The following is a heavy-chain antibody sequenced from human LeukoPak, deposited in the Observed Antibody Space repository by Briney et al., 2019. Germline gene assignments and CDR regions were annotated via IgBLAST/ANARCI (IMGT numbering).Heavy chain of an antibody. CDR2: IYSSGSA. CDR3: AREYGDLDY. V-gene: IGHV4-4*07. CDR1: GGSISGYY. J-gene: IGHJ4*02. Sequence: SETLSLTCTVSGGSISGYYWSWVRQPAGKGLEWIGRIYSSGSANYNPSLKSRVTMSVDTSNNQFSLKLTSVGAADTAVYYCAREYGDLDYWGQGTLVTVSS. D-gene: IGHD4-17*01.